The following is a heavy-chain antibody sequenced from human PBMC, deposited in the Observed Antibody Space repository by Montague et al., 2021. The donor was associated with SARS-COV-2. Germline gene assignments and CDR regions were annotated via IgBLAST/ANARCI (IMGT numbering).Heavy chain of an antibody. D-gene: IGHD3-10*01. Sequence: SETLSLTCAVYGGSFSGYYWSWFRQHPGKGLEWIGEINHSGSTNYNPSLKSRVTISVDTSKNQFSLKLSSVTAADTAVYYCARGRRILLWFGELLSGGDYYGMDVCGPGTTVTVSS. J-gene: IGHJ6*02. V-gene: IGHV4-34*01. CDR3: ARGRRILLWFGELLSGGDYYGMDV. CDR1: GGSFSGYY. CDR2: INHSGST.